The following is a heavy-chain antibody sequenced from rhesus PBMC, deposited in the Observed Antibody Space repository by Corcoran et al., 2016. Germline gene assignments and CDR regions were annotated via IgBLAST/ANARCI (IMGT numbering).Heavy chain of an antibody. J-gene: IGHJ5-2*02. CDR2: IRSGVSN. D-gene: IGHD3-16*01. CDR3: ARQYSGSFGSLDV. Sequence: QVQLQQWGEGLVKPSETLSRTCSGYGGSVSGYRWGWIRQPPGKGLEWIGRIRSGVSNNYNPSLKSRVTISIDTSKNQFSLKLSSVTAADTAVYYCARQYSGSFGSLDVWGRGVLVTVSS. CDR1: GGSVSGYR. V-gene: IGHV4-160*01.